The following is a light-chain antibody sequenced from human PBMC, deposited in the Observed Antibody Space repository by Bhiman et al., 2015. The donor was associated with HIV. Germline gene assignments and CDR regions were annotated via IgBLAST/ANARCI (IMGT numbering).Light chain of an antibody. Sequence: NFMLTQPHSVSESPGKTVTISCTDNSGNIADNDVQWYQKRPGSAPTAVMYAHNQRPSGVPDRFSGSIDYSSNSASLTISGLESEDEADYYCQSSDDITWVFGGGTKLTVL. V-gene: IGLV6-57*02. CDR2: AHN. CDR1: SGNIADND. J-gene: IGLJ3*02. CDR3: QSSDDITWV.